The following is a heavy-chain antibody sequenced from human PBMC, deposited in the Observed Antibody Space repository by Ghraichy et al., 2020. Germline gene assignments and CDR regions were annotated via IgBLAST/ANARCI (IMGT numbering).Heavy chain of an antibody. CDR1: GGSISSGSYY. CDR2: MFYSGST. Sequence: SQTLSLTCTVSGGSISSGSYYWGWIRQPPGKGLEWIGNMFYSGSTYYNPSLKSRVTISVDTSKNQFSLKLSSVTAADTAVYYCARLPIHPSAYPGTFAFWGPGTLVTVSS. V-gene: IGHV4-39*01. D-gene: IGHD3-22*01. CDR3: ARLPIHPSAYPGTFAF. J-gene: IGHJ4*02.